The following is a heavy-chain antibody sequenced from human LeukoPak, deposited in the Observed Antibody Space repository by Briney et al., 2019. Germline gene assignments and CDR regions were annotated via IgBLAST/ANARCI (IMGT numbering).Heavy chain of an antibody. V-gene: IGHV3-23*01. D-gene: IGHD4-4*01. Sequence: GGSLRLSCAASGFTFSSYAMSWVRQAPGKGLEWVPGISGSGANTYYADSVKGQFTISRDNSKNTLYLQMNSLRAEDTAVYLCAREGGHSADYWGQGTLVTVSS. CDR2: ISGSGANT. J-gene: IGHJ4*02. CDR3: AREGGHSADY. CDR1: GFTFSSYA.